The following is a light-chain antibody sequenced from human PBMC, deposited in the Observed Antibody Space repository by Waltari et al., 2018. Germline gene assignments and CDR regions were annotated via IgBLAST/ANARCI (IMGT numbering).Light chain of an antibody. CDR3: CSYAGSSTVV. J-gene: IGLJ2*01. V-gene: IGLV2-23*02. CDR1: SRDVGSYTL. Sequence: QAALTQPASVSGSPGQSITISCTGTSRDVGSYTLVPWYQQHPGKAPKLMIYGVSKRPSGVSNRFSGSKSGNTASLTISGLQAEDEADYYCCSYAGSSTVVFGGGTKLTVL. CDR2: GVS.